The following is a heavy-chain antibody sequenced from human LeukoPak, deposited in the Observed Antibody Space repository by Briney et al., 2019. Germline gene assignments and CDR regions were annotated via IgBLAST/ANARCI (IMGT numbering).Heavy chain of an antibody. Sequence: GGSLRLSCAASGFRFNTFWMGWVRQAPGKGLEWVANIKQDGNEKYYADSVKGRFTISRDNAKNSLYLQMNSLRAEDMALYYCAKGQSHQWLVPTGFDYWGQGTLVTVSS. V-gene: IGHV3-7*03. CDR1: GFRFNTFW. J-gene: IGHJ4*02. CDR3: AKGQSHQWLVPTGFDY. CDR2: IKQDGNEK. D-gene: IGHD6-19*01.